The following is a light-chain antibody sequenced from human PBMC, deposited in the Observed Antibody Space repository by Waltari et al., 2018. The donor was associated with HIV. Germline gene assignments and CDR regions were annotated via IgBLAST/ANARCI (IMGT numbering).Light chain of an antibody. V-gene: IGLV2-23*02. CDR3: CSYAGSSTLM. Sequence: QSALTQPASVSGSPGQSITIPCTGTSSDVGSYNLFSWYQQHPGKAPKPMIFEVTKRPSGVSNRFSGSKSGNTASLTISGLQAEDEADYYCCSYAGSSTLMFGGGTKLTVL. CDR2: EVT. J-gene: IGLJ3*02. CDR1: SSDVGSYNL.